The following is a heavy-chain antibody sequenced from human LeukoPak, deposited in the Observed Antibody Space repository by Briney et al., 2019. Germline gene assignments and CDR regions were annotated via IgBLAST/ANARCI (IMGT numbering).Heavy chain of an antibody. CDR1: GDSISSSY. Sequence: TSETLSLICTVSGDSISSSYWSWIRQPPGKGPEWIGYIYYGGRTNYNPSPRSRVTISLDTSRNQFSLKLRSVTAADTAVYYCAASSVDIVLAGFDYWGQGILVTVSS. V-gene: IGHV4-59*08. J-gene: IGHJ4*02. D-gene: IGHD2-8*02. CDR2: IYYGGRT. CDR3: AASSVDIVLAGFDY.